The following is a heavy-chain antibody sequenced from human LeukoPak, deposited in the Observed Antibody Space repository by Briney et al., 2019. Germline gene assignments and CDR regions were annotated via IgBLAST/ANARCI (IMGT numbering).Heavy chain of an antibody. CDR3: SRNSTIPADNLFDP. V-gene: IGHV3-21*01. CDR1: GFTFSSYC. D-gene: IGHD6-13*01. J-gene: IGHJ5*02. CDR2: ISSSRSYM. Sequence: GESLTLPCAASGFTFSSYCMNWVRQAPGKGLEWVSSISSSRSYMYYADSVNGRSTISRDNTKNSLYLHMTSRSADAPAEDYCSRNSTIPADNLFDPWGQGTLVTVSS.